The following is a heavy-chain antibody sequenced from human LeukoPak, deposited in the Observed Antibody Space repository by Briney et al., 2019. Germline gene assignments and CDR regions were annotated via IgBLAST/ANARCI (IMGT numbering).Heavy chain of an antibody. J-gene: IGHJ5*02. Sequence: ASVKVSCKASGYTFTGYYMHWVRQAPGQGLEWMGWINPNSGGTNYAQKFQGRVTMTRDTSISTAYMELSRLRSDDTAVYYCARVSREWLNHTPRFNWFDPWGQGTLVTVSS. D-gene: IGHD6-19*01. CDR3: ARVSREWLNHTPRFNWFDP. CDR2: INPNSGGT. V-gene: IGHV1-2*02. CDR1: GYTFTGYY.